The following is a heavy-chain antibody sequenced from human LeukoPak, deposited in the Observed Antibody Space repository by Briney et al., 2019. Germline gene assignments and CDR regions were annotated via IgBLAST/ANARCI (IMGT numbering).Heavy chain of an antibody. J-gene: IGHJ4*02. CDR3: AKDLVTTYFYYFDY. D-gene: IGHD4-11*01. CDR1: GFTFSSHA. Sequence: GGSLRLACAASGFTFSSHATSCDRQAPGKGLEWVSAISGSGGSTYYADSVKGRFTISRDNSKNTLYLQMNSLRAEDTAVYYCAKDLVTTYFYYFDYWGQGTLVTVSS. CDR2: ISGSGGST. V-gene: IGHV3-23*01.